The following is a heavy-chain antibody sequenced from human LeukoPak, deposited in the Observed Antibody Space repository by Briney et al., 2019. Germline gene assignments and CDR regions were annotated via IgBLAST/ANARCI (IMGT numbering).Heavy chain of an antibody. J-gene: IGHJ4*02. D-gene: IGHD6-6*01. Sequence: PGGSLTLSCAASGFTFSSYEMNWVRQSPGKGLEWVSYISSSGNTIYYADAVKGRFTISRDNAKNSLYLQMNSLRAEDTAVYYCARTAARLFDYGGRGSLVTV. CDR1: GFTFSSYE. CDR2: ISSSGNTI. CDR3: ARTAARLFDY. V-gene: IGHV3-48*03.